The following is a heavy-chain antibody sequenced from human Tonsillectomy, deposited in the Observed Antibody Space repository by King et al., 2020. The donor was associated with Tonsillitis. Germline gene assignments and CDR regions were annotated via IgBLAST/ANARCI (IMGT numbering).Heavy chain of an antibody. CDR1: GFTFSSYG. J-gene: IGHJ4*02. CDR2: ISYDGNNK. Sequence: VQLVESGGGVVQPGRSLRLSCAASGFTFSSYGMHWVRQAPGKGLEWVAVISYDGNNKYYADSVKGRFTISRDNSKNTLYLQMNSLRAEDTAVYYCAKVGGTNHGSSWGQGTLVTVSS. V-gene: IGHV3-30*18. CDR3: AKVGGTNHGSS. D-gene: IGHD3-16*01.